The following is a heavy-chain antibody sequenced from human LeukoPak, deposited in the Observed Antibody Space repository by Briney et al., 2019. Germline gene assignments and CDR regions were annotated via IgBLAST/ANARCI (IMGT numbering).Heavy chain of an antibody. V-gene: IGHV3-7*01. J-gene: IGHJ3*02. D-gene: IGHD5-24*01. Sequence: PGGSLRLSCAASGFTFSSYWMSWVRQAPGKGLEWVANIKQDGSEKYYVDSVKGRFTISRDNSKNTLYLQMNSLRAEDTAVYYCASTPDGYNPQPLGFDIWGQGTMVTVSS. CDR3: ASTPDGYNPQPLGFDI. CDR2: IKQDGSEK. CDR1: GFTFSSYW.